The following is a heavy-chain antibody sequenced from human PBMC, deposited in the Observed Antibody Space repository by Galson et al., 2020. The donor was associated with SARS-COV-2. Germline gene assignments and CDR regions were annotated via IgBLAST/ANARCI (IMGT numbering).Heavy chain of an antibody. CDR1: GFSFSSYW. J-gene: IGHJ6*02. V-gene: IGHV3-74*03. Sequence: GGSLRLSCAASGFSFSSYWMHWVRQVPGKELVWVSRINGDGSSTMYADSVKGRFAISRDNARNTLSLQMNGLRAEYTAVYYCATFGGYDLNNGVDVWGQGTTVTVSS. CDR2: INGDGSST. CDR3: ATFGGYDLNNGVDV. D-gene: IGHD5-12*01.